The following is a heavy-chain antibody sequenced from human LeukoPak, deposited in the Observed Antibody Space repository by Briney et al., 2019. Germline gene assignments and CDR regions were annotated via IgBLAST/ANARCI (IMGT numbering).Heavy chain of an antibody. CDR1: GFTFSSYA. CDR3: ARSPLRLGELSFDY. D-gene: IGHD3-16*02. CDR2: ISGSGGST. Sequence: GGSLRLSCAASGFTFSSYAMSWVRQAPGKGLEWVSAISGSGGSTYYADSVKGRLTISRDNSKNTLYLQMNSLRAEDTAVYYCARSPLRLGELSFDYWGQGTLVTVSS. J-gene: IGHJ4*02. V-gene: IGHV3-23*01.